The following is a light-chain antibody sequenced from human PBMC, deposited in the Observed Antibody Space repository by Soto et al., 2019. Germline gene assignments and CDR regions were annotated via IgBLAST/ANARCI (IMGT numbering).Light chain of an antibody. CDR2: EGS. Sequence: QSALTQPASLSGSPGQSITISCTGTSSDVGSYNLVSWYQQSPGKAPKLMIYEGSKRPSGVSNRFSGSKSGNTASLTISGLQAEDEADYYCCSYARSSSVVFGGGTKLTVL. CDR3: CSYARSSSVV. J-gene: IGLJ2*01. CDR1: SSDVGSYNL. V-gene: IGLV2-23*01.